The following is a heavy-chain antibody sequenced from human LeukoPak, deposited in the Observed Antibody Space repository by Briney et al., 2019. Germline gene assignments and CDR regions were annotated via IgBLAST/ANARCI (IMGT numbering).Heavy chain of an antibody. V-gene: IGHV4-39*07. D-gene: IGHD6-13*01. CDR3: ARQKGYSNTWYYFDY. CDR2: IYYSGST. J-gene: IGHJ4*02. Sequence: SETLSLTCTVSGGSISSSSYYWGWIRQPPGKGLEWIGSIYYSGSTYYNPSLKSRVTISVDTSKNQFSLKLSSVTAADTAFYYCARQKGYSNTWYYFDYWGQGTLVTVSS. CDR1: GGSISSSSYY.